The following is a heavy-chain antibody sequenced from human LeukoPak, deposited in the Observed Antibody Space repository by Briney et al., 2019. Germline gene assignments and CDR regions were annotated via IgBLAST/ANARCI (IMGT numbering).Heavy chain of an antibody. CDR3: AIVVGGYYFDY. V-gene: IGHV3-7*01. J-gene: IGHJ4*02. Sequence: GGSLRLSCAASGFTFSSYWMSRVRQAPGKGREGVANIKQDGSEKYYVDSVKGRFTISRDNAKNSLYLQMNSLRAEDTAVYYCAIVVGGYYFDYWGQGTLVTVSS. D-gene: IGHD2-2*01. CDR1: GFTFSSYW. CDR2: IKQDGSEK.